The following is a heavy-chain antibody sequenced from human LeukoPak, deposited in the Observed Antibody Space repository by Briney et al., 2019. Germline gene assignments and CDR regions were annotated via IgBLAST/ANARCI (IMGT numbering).Heavy chain of an antibody. CDR2: IIAILDTA. Sequence: SVKVTCKASGGSFSDYSISWVRQAPGQGLEWMGRIIAILDTAHYAQKFQGRFTITADKSTTTVYMELSSLRSDDTAVYYCVRSGYDYDWFDPWGQGTLVTVSS. V-gene: IGHV1-69*08. CDR1: GGSFSDYS. CDR3: VRSGYDYDWFDP. J-gene: IGHJ5*02. D-gene: IGHD5-12*01.